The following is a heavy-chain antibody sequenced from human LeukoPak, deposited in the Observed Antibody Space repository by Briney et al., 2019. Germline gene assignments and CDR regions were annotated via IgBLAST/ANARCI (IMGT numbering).Heavy chain of an antibody. Sequence: GGSLRLSCAGSGFTLSSYAMNWVRQAPGKGLEWGSYISSSGSTIYYADSVKGRFTISRDNAKNSLYLQMNSLRAEDTAVYYCAELGITMIGGVWGKGTTVTISS. CDR3: AELGITMIGGV. D-gene: IGHD3-10*02. CDR2: ISSSGSTI. J-gene: IGHJ6*04. CDR1: GFTLSSYA. V-gene: IGHV3-48*03.